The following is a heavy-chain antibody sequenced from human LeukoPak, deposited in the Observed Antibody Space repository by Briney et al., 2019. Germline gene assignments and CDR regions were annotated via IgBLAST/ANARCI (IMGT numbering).Heavy chain of an antibody. J-gene: IGHJ3*02. CDR2: IIPIFGTA. Sequence: SVKVSCKASGGTFSSYAISWVRQAPGQGLEWMGGIIPIFGTANYAQKFQGRVTITADESTSTAYMELSSLRSGDTAVYYCARDKSEGDILTGGAYAFDIWGQGTMVTVSS. CDR1: GGTFSSYA. V-gene: IGHV1-69*13. CDR3: ARDKSEGDILTGGAYAFDI. D-gene: IGHD3-9*01.